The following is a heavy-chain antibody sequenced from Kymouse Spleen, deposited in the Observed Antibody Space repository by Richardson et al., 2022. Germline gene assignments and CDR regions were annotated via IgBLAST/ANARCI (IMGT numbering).Heavy chain of an antibody. D-gene: IGHD1-7*01. J-gene: IGHJ3*02. CDR3: ARWYNWNYEGAFDI. CDR1: GGSFSGYY. V-gene: IGHV4-34*01. CDR2: INHSGST. Sequence: QVQLQQWGAGLLKPSETLSLTCAVYGGSFSGYYWSWIRQPPGKGLEWIGEINHSGSTNYNPSLKSRVTISVDTSKNQFSLKLSSVTAADTAVYYCARWYNWNYEGAFDIWGQGTMVTVSS.